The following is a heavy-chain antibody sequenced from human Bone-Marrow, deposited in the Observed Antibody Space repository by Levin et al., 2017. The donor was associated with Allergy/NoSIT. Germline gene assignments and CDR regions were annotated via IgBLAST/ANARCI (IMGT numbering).Heavy chain of an antibody. CDR1: GFAFTTYS. J-gene: IGHJ6*02. D-gene: IGHD5-18*01. CDR2: ISPGNSKT. Sequence: GASVKVSCKVFGFAFTTYSIGWVRQMPGKGLEWMGIISPGNSKTLYSPPFEGQVTISVDKSTSTAYLQWISLKTSDSATYFCARLDGYTEPSVFIYGLDVWGQGTTVIVSS. V-gene: IGHV5-51*01. CDR3: ARLDGYTEPSVFIYGLDV.